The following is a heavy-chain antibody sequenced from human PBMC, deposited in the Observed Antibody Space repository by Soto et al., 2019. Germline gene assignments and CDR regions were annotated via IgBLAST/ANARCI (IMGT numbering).Heavy chain of an antibody. J-gene: IGHJ6*02. D-gene: IGHD7-27*01. CDR2: TYYRSKWYN. Sequence: PSQTLSLTCAISGDSVSSNSAAWNWIRQSPSRGLEWLGRTYYRSKWYNDYAVSVKSRITINPDTSKNQFSLQLNSVTPEDTAVYYCARDHGKTGDSRVYYYYAMDVWDPASTDT. CDR1: GDSVSSNSAA. V-gene: IGHV6-1*01. CDR3: ARDHGKTGDSRVYYYYAMDV.